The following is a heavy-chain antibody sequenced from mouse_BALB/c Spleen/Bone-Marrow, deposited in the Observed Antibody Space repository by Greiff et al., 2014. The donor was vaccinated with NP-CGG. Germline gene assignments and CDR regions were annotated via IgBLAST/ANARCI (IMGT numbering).Heavy chain of an antibody. V-gene: IGHV1-14*01. CDR3: ARKVWYYAMDY. D-gene: IGHD2-10*02. Sequence: VHVKQSGPELVKPGASVKMSCKASGYTFTSYVMHWVKQKPGQGLEWIGYINPYNDGTKYNEKFKGKATLTTDKSSSTAYMELSSLTSEDSAVYYCARKVWYYAMDYWGQGTSVTASS. CDR2: INPYNDGT. CDR1: GYTFTSYV. J-gene: IGHJ4*01.